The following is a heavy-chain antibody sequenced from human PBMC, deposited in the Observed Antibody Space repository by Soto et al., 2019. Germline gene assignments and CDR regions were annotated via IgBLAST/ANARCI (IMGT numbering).Heavy chain of an antibody. CDR3: ARAWSIAVADYYYYYGMDV. J-gene: IGHJ6*02. Sequence: SQTLSLTGDSSGGSVSSNRAAWNWIRQPPSRGLEWLGRTYYRSKWYNDYAVSVKSRITINPDTSKNQFSLQLNSVTPEDTAVYYCARAWSIAVADYYYYYGMDVWGQGTTVTVPS. V-gene: IGHV6-1*01. CDR2: TYYRSKWYN. CDR1: GGSVSSNRAA. D-gene: IGHD6-6*01.